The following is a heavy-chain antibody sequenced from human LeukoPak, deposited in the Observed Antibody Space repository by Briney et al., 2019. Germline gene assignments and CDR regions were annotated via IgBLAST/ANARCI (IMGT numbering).Heavy chain of an antibody. D-gene: IGHD2-21*01. V-gene: IGHV4-4*02. J-gene: IGHJ3*02. CDR1: GGSISSSNW. CDR2: IYHSGST. Sequence: SGTLSLTCAVSGGSISSSNWWSWVRQPPGKGLEWIGEIYHSGSTNYNPSLKSRVTISVDKSKNQFSLKLSSVTAADTAVYYCAGVDCGGDCYSDPGAFDIWGQGTMVTVSS. CDR3: AGVDCGGDCYSDPGAFDI.